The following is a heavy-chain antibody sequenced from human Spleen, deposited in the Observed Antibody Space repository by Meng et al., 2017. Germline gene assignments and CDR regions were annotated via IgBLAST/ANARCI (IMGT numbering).Heavy chain of an antibody. J-gene: IGHJ4*02. CDR3: ARVRRVEEWLVNGYYFDY. V-gene: IGHV3-7*01. Sequence: GGSLRLSCAASGFTFSSYWMSWVRQAPGKGLEWVANIKQDGSEKYYVDSVKGRFTISRDNAKSSLYLQMNSLRAEDTAVYYYARVRRVEEWLVNGYYFDYWGQGTLVTVSS. D-gene: IGHD6-19*01. CDR2: IKQDGSEK. CDR1: GFTFSSYW.